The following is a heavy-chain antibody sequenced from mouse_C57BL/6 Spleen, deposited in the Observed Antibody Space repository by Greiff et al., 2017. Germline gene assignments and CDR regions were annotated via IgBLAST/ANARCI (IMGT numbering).Heavy chain of an antibody. Sequence: EVQLQQSGPGLVKPSQSLSLTCSVTGYSITSGYYWNWIRQFPGNKLEWMGYISYDGSNNYNPSLKNRISITRDTSKNQFFLKLNSVTTEDTATYYCARERGDGYYFDYWGQGTTLTVSS. CDR3: ARERGDGYYFDY. CDR2: ISYDGSN. V-gene: IGHV3-6*01. J-gene: IGHJ2*01. D-gene: IGHD2-3*01. CDR1: GYSITSGYY.